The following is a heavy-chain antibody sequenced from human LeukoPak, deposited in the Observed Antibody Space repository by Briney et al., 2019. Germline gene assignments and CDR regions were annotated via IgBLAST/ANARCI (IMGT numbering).Heavy chain of an antibody. Sequence: PGGSLRLSCVVSGFTFSLYWMNWVRQPPGKGLEWIGSIYYSGSTYYNPSLKSRVTISVDTSKNQFSLKLSSVTAADTAVYYCARLDPLTGVDYWGQGTLVTVSS. D-gene: IGHD7-27*01. V-gene: IGHV4-39*07. CDR1: GFTFSLYW. J-gene: IGHJ4*02. CDR3: ARLDPLTGVDY. CDR2: IYYSGST.